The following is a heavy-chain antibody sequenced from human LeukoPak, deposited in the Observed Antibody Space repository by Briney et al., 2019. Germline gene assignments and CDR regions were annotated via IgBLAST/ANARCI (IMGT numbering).Heavy chain of an antibody. CDR1: GYTFTGYY. D-gene: IGHD4-23*01. J-gene: IGHJ3*02. V-gene: IGHV1-2*02. CDR2: INPNSGGT. Sequence: ASVKVSCKASGYTFTGYYMHWVRQAPGQGLEWMGWINPNSGGTNYAQKFQGRVTMTTDTSTSTAYMELRSLRSDDTAVYYCARDGGDYGGSNDAFDIWGQGTMVTVSS. CDR3: ARDGGDYGGSNDAFDI.